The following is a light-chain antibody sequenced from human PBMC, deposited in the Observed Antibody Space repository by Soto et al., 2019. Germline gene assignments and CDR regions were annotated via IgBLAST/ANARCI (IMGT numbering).Light chain of an antibody. CDR2: DAS. Sequence: IVLRQAPGTLSLSPGERATLSCRASQSVSSYLAWYQQKPGQAPRLLIYDASNRATGIPARFSGSGSGTDFTLTISSLEPEDFAVYYCQQRSNWPLTFGGGTKVDIK. V-gene: IGKV3-11*01. CDR3: QQRSNWPLT. CDR1: QSVSSY. J-gene: IGKJ4*01.